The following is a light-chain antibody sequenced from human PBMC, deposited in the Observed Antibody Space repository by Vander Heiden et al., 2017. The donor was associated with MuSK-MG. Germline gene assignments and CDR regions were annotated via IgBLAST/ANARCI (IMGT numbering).Light chain of an antibody. Sequence: DIQMPQSPSSLSASVGDRVTITCRASQSISNYLNWYQQKPGKAPKLLIYAASSLQSGVPSRFSGSGSGTDVTLTISSLQPEDVATYYCQQSYSSPGTFGQGTKVEIK. CDR1: QSISNY. V-gene: IGKV1-39*01. CDR2: AAS. J-gene: IGKJ1*01. CDR3: QQSYSSPGT.